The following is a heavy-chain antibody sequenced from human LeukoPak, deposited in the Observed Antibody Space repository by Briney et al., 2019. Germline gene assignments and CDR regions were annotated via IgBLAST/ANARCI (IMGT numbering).Heavy chain of an antibody. CDR3: AADRGMVRGAMAGHNWFDP. V-gene: IGHV1-58*02. CDR2: IVVGSGNT. Sequence: SVKVSCKASGFTFTSSAMQWVRQARGQRLEWIGWIVVGSGNTNYAQKFQERVTITRDMSTSTAYMELSSLRSEDTAVYYCAADRGMVRGAMAGHNWFDPWGQGTLVTVSS. J-gene: IGHJ5*02. D-gene: IGHD3-10*01. CDR1: GFTFTSSA.